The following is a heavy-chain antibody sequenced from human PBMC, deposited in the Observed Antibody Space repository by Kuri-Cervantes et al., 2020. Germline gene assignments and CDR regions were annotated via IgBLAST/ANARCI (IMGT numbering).Heavy chain of an antibody. CDR3: ARGGDYDYYYYYGMDV. J-gene: IGHJ6*02. D-gene: IGHD4-17*01. V-gene: IGHV1-69*05. Sequence: SVKVSCKASGGTFSSYAISWVRQAPGQGLEWMGGIIPIFGTANYAQKFQGRVTMTRDTSISTAYMELSRLRSDDTAVYYCARGGDYDYYYYYGMDVWGQGTTVTVSS. CDR1: GGTFSSYA. CDR2: IIPIFGTA.